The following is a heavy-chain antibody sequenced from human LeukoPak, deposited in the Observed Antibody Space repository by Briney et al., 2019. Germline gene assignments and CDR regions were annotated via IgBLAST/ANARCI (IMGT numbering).Heavy chain of an antibody. Sequence: PGGSLRLSCAASGFTFSSNAMHWVRQAPGKGLEWVAVISYDGSNKYYADSVKGRFTISRDNSKNTLYLQMNSLRAEDTAVYYCAKGGRITIADGDAFDIWGQGTMVTVSS. CDR1: GFTFSSNA. CDR2: ISYDGSNK. J-gene: IGHJ3*02. V-gene: IGHV3-30-3*01. CDR3: AKGGRITIADGDAFDI. D-gene: IGHD3-10*01.